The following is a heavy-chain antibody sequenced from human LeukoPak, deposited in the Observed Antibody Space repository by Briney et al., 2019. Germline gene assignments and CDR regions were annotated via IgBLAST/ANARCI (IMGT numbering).Heavy chain of an antibody. CDR3: ARGFITMVRGVIKLSAAFDI. V-gene: IGHV4-39*07. Sequence: PSETLSLTCSVSGGSIRSSTYYWGWTRQPPGKGLEWIGTVYYTGTTYYSPSLKSRVTISVDTSKNQFSLKLSSVTAADTAVYYCARGFITMVRGVIKLSAAFDIWGQGTMVTVSS. CDR2: VYYTGTT. D-gene: IGHD3-10*01. CDR1: GGSIRSSTYY. J-gene: IGHJ3*02.